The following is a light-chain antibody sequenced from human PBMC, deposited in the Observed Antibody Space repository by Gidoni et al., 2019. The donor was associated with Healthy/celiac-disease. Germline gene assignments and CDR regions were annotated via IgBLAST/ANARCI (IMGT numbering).Light chain of an antibody. CDR2: EVS. CDR3: CSYAGSSTYVV. Sequence: QSALTQPASVSGSPGQSITISCTETSSDVGSYNLVSWYQQHTGKAPTLMIYEVSKRPSGVSYRFSGSKSGNTASLTISGLQAEDEADYYCCSYAGSSTYVVFGGGTKLTVL. CDR1: SSDVGSYNL. J-gene: IGLJ2*01. V-gene: IGLV2-23*02.